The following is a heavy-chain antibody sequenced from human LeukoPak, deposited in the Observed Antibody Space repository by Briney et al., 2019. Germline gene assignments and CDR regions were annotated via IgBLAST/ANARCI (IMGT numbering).Heavy chain of an antibody. J-gene: IGHJ4*02. D-gene: IGHD1-26*01. Sequence: SETLSLTCTVSGGSLSSYYWSWIRQPPGKGLEWIGYIYYSGSTNYNPSLKSRVTISVDTSKNQFSLKLSSVTAADTAVYYCARRSDSGSYPVDSWGQGTLVTVSS. CDR1: GGSLSSYY. CDR3: ARRSDSGSYPVDS. CDR2: IYYSGST. V-gene: IGHV4-59*01.